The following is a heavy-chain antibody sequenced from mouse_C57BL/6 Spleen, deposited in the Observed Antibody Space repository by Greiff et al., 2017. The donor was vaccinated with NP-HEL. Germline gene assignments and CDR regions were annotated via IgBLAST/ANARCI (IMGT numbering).Heavy chain of an antibody. D-gene: IGHD2-10*02. CDR1: GYTFPSYW. CDR2: IYPGSGST. V-gene: IGHV1-55*01. Sequence: VQLQQPGAELVKPGASVKMSCKASGYTFPSYWITWVKQRPGQGLEWIGDIYPGSGSTNSNEKFTSKATLTVATSSSTAYMQLSSLTSEDSAVYYCAREGSMVYAMDYWGQGTSVTVSS. CDR3: AREGSMVYAMDY. J-gene: IGHJ4*01.